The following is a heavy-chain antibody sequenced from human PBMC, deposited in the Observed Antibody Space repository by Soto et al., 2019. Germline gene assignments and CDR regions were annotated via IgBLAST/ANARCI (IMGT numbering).Heavy chain of an antibody. CDR3: ARGGYYDNSWGKLSHYGLDV. CDR2: ISPYNDYT. CDR1: GYTFIRYG. J-gene: IGHJ6*02. D-gene: IGHD3-16*01. Sequence: QVQLAQSANEVKKPGASVRVSCKAAGYTFIRYGIAWVRQAPGQGLEWMGWISPYNDYTVYAQTFQGRVSMTADTSTRTVYMNLRGLKSDDTAVYYCARGGYYDNSWGKLSHYGLDVWGQGTSVSVSS. V-gene: IGHV1-18*01.